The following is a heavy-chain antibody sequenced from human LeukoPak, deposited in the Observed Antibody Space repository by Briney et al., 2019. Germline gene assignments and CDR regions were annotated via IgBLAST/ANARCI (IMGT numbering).Heavy chain of an antibody. CDR3: ARYCSGGSCYSYRYFDL. CDR2: MNPNSGNT. CDR1: GYTFTSYD. J-gene: IGHJ2*01. V-gene: IGHV1-8*01. D-gene: IGHD2-15*01. Sequence: ASVKVSCKASGYTFTSYDINWVRQATGEGLECMGWMNPNSGNTGYAQKFQGRVTMTRNTSISTAYMELSSLRSEDTAVYYCARYCSGGSCYSYRYFDLWGRGTLVTVSS.